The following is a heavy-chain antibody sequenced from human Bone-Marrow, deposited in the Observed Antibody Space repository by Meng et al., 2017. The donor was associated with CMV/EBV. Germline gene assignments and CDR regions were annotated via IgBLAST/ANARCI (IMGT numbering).Heavy chain of an antibody. J-gene: IGHJ4*02. Sequence: GGSLRLSCAGSGFTFSDYYMSWVRQAPGKGLEWVANIKQDGSEKYYVDSVKGRFTISRDNAKNSLYLQMSSLRAEDTAVYYCASTSDSSGYYPGYWGQGTLVTVSS. CDR2: IKQDGSEK. CDR3: ASTSDSSGYYPGY. D-gene: IGHD3-22*01. CDR1: GFTFSDYY. V-gene: IGHV3-7*01.